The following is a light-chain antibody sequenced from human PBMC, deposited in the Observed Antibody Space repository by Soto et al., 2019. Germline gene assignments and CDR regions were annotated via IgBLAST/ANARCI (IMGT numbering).Light chain of an antibody. CDR2: EDT. Sequence: QSALTQPASVSGSPGQSITISCTGTSSDVGGYKLVSWYQQYPGKAPKLIIYEDTKRPSGVSNRFSVSKSGNTASLTISGLQAEDEADYHCCSYADTFWVFGGGTKLTVL. V-gene: IGLV2-23*01. CDR3: CSYADTFWV. J-gene: IGLJ3*02. CDR1: SSDVGGYKL.